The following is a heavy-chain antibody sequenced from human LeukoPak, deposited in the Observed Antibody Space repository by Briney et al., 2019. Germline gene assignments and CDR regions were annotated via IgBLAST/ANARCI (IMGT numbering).Heavy chain of an antibody. CDR3: ARHGRGQSGSYDY. J-gene: IGHJ4*02. CDR1: GGSISSYY. CDR2: IYYSGST. D-gene: IGHD1-26*01. V-gene: IGHV4-59*08. Sequence: SETLSLTCTVSGGSISSYYWSWIRQPPGKGLEWIGYIYYSGSTNYNPSLKSRVTISVDTSKNQFSLKLSSVTAADTAVYYCARHGRGQSGSYDYWGQGTLVTVSS.